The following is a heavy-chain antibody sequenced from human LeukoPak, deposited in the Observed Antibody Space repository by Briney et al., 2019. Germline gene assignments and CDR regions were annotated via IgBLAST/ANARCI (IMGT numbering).Heavy chain of an antibody. CDR3: ARGGENFHS. Sequence: PGGSLRLSCAASGFTVSSNYMNWVRHAPVPGLEWVSIIYSGGSTFYADSVKGRFTISRDNSKNTLYLQMNSLRAEDTAVYYCARGGENFHSWGQGTLVTVSS. J-gene: IGHJ4*02. CDR1: GFTVSSNY. D-gene: IGHD2-21*01. CDR2: IYSGGST. V-gene: IGHV3-66*01.